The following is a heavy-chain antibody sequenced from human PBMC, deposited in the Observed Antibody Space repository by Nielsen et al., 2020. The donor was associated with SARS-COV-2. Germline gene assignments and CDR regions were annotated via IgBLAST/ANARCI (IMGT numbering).Heavy chain of an antibody. Sequence: GGSLRLSCAASGFTFSSYGMHWVRQAPGKGLEWVSSISSSSTYIYYADSVKGRFTISRDNAKKSLYLQMNSLRAEDTAIYYCARELGGNGGYSYWGQGTPVTVSS. V-gene: IGHV3-21*01. J-gene: IGHJ4*02. CDR2: ISSSSTYI. CDR1: GFTFSSYG. CDR3: ARELGGNGGYSY. D-gene: IGHD3-10*01.